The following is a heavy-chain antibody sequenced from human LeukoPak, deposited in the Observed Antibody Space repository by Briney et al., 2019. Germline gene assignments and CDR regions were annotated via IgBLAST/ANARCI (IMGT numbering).Heavy chain of an antibody. V-gene: IGHV3-21*01. CDR3: ASTMKDTAMVYNAFDI. Sequence: PGGSLRLSCAPSGLSFSSYWMNWVRQAPGKGLEWVSSISSSSPYIYYADSVKGRFTISRDNAKNSLYLQMTSLRAEDTAVYYCASTMKDTAMVYNAFDIWGQGTMVTVSS. J-gene: IGHJ3*02. CDR1: GLSFSSYW. D-gene: IGHD5-18*01. CDR2: ISSSSPYI.